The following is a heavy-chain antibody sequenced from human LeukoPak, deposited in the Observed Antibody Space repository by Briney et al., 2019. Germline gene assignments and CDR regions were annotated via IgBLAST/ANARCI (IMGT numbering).Heavy chain of an antibody. CDR2: INSNSGAT. D-gene: IGHD2-21*01. CDR3: ARVPGGAAYDLDH. CDR1: GYTFTDYY. Sequence: VASVKVSCKASGYTFTDYYIHWVRQAPGQGLEWMGWINSNSGATNYAQKFQGRVTMTRDMSISTAYMELSRLRSGDTAVYYCARVPGGAAYDLDHWGQGTLVTVSS. V-gene: IGHV1-2*02. J-gene: IGHJ4*02.